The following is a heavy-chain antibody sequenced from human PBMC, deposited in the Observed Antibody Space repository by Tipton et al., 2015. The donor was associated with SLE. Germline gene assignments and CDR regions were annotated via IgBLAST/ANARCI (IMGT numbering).Heavy chain of an antibody. J-gene: IGHJ4*02. CDR2: ISRSSKYI. Sequence: GSLRLSCAASGITFSSYSMNWVRQAPGKGLEWVSFISRSSKYINYADSVKGRFTISRDNAKNSLYLQMDSLTDEDTAVYYCASSRGEIYFDYWGQGTLVTVSS. D-gene: IGHD3-16*01. CDR3: ASSRGEIYFDY. V-gene: IGHV3-21*03. CDR1: GITFSSYS.